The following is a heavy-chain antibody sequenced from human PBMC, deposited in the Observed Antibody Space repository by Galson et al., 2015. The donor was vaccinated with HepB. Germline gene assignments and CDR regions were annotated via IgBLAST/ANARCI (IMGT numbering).Heavy chain of an antibody. V-gene: IGHV3-23*01. CDR2: ISGSGGST. Sequence: SLRLSCAASGFTFSSYAMSWVRQAPGKGLEWVSAISGSGGSTYYADSVKGRFTISRDNSKNTLYLQMNSLRAEDTAVYYCATWGFSSWYVVYYCYGMDVWGQGTTVTVSS. CDR1: GFTFSSYA. J-gene: IGHJ6*02. D-gene: IGHD6-13*01. CDR3: ATWGFSSWYVVYYCYGMDV.